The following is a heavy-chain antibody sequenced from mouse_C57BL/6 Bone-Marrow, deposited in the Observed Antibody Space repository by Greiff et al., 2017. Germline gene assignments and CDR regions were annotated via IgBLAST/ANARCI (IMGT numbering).Heavy chain of an antibody. V-gene: IGHV1-61*01. CDR2: IYPSDSET. CDR1: GYTFTSSW. J-gene: IGHJ4*01. CDR3: ARRNYSKDY. Sequence: QVQLQQPGAELVRPGSSVKLSCKASGYTFTSSWMDWVKQRPGQGLEWIGNIYPSDSETHYNQKFKDKATLAVDKSSSPSYMQLSSLTSEDSAVYYCARRNYSKDYWGRGTAVNVSS.